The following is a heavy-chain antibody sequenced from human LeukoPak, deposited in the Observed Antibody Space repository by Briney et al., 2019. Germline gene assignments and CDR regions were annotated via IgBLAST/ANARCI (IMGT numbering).Heavy chain of an antibody. V-gene: IGHV1-2*02. J-gene: IGHJ6*03. Sequence: VASVKVSCKASGYTFTGYYMHWVRQAPGQGLEWMGWINPNSGGTNYAQKFQGRVTMTRDTSISTAYMELSRLRSDDTAVYYCARDRDYNYYMDVWGKGTTVTISS. CDR1: GYTFTGYY. CDR3: ARDRDYNYYMDV. CDR2: INPNSGGT.